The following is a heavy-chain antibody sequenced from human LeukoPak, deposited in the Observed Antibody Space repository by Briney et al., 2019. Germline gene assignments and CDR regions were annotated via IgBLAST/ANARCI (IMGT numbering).Heavy chain of an antibody. CDR1: GYTFTGYY. J-gene: IGHJ4*02. Sequence: ASVKVSCKASGYTFTGYYMHWVRQAPGQGLEWMGRINPNSGGTNYAQKFQGRVTMTRDTSISTAYMELSRLRSDDTAVYYCARDAGYYYDSSGYYRNWGQGTLVTVSS. CDR2: INPNSGGT. CDR3: ARDAGYYYDSSGYYRN. V-gene: IGHV1-2*06. D-gene: IGHD3-22*01.